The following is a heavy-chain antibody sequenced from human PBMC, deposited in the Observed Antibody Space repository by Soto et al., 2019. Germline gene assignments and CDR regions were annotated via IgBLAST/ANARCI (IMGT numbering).Heavy chain of an antibody. J-gene: IGHJ6*02. CDR1: GFTFSTYS. CDR2: ISSRSDI. D-gene: IGHD2-2*02. V-gene: IGHV3-21*01. Sequence: EASLRLSCVGSGFTFSTYSINWVRQAPGKGLEWVSSISSRSDIYYADSVKGRFTISRDNAKNSVSLQMNSLRAEDTAVYYCAREYTAWPLAYGLDVWGQGTTVTVSS. CDR3: AREYTAWPLAYGLDV.